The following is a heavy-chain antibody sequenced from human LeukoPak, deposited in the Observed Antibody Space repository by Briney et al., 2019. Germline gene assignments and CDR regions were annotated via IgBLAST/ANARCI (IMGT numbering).Heavy chain of an antibody. V-gene: IGHV4-39*07. CDR3: ARIGERNCSGGSCYGNHDAFDV. D-gene: IGHD2-15*01. CDR1: GGSISSSSYY. J-gene: IGHJ3*01. CDR2: IYYSGST. Sequence: SETLSLTCTVSGGSISSSSYYWGWIRQPPGERLEWIGSIYYSGSTFYNPSLKSRVTISVDKSKNQFSLKLSSVTAADTAVYYCARIGERNCSGGSCYGNHDAFDVWGQGTMVTVSS.